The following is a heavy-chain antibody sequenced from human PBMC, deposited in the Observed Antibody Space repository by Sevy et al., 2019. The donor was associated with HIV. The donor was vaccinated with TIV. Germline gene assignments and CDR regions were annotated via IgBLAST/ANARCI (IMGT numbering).Heavy chain of an antibody. J-gene: IGHJ4*02. CDR3: AREVIRVAGIGYYFHS. V-gene: IGHV3-33*01. CDR1: GLSISGYG. CDR2: IWYDGTNK. D-gene: IGHD6-19*01. Sequence: GGSLRLSCAASGLSISGYGMHWVRQAPGKGLEWVAVIWYDGTNKEYADSVKGRFTISRDNSKNTLYLQMNSLRAEDTAVYYCAREVIRVAGIGYYFHSWGQGTLVTVSS.